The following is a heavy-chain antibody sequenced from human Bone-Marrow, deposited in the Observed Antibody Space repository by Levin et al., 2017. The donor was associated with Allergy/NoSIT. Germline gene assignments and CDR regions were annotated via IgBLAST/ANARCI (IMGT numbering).Heavy chain of an antibody. Sequence: ASVKVSCKSSGYTFTDYYLHWVRQAPGQGLEWMGRIHPNNGGTIYARRFQGRVTMTRDTSISTAYMDLNRLGSDDTAVYYCATASFSATGTPWYAHFHFWGPGTLVTVSA. J-gene: IGHJ4*02. CDR2: IHPNNGGT. D-gene: IGHD6-13*01. V-gene: IGHV1-2*06. CDR1: GYTFTDYY. CDR3: ATASFSATGTPWYAHFHF.